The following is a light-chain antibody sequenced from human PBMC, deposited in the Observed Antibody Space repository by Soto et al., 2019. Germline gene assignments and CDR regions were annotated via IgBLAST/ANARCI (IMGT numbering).Light chain of an antibody. J-gene: IGLJ1*01. CDR1: TIDVGSYRL. V-gene: IGLV2-23*01. CDR2: EAS. CDR3: YSYGGSYYV. Sequence: QSVLTQPASVSGSHGQSITLSCTGTTIDVGSYRLVSWYQHHPGKAPQLMIYEASKRPSGVSNRFSGSKSGNTVSLTISGLQAEDEADYYCYSYGGSYYVFGTGTKVTVL.